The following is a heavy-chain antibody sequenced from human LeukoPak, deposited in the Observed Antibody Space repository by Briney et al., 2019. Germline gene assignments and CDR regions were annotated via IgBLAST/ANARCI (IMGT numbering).Heavy chain of an antibody. CDR2: ISGYNGNT. CDR3: ARFIAANGRGFDY. J-gene: IGHJ4*02. D-gene: IGHD6-13*01. V-gene: IGHV1-18*01. CDR1: GYTFTSYG. Sequence: ASVKVSCKXSGYTFTSYGISWVRQAPGQGLEWMGLISGYNGNTNYAQKLQGRVTMTTDTSTSTAYMELRSLRSDDTAVYYCARFIAANGRGFDYWGQGTLVTVSS.